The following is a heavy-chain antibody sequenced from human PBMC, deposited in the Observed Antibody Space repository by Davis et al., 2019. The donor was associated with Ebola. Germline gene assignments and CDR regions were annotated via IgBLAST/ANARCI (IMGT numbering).Heavy chain of an antibody. J-gene: IGHJ4*02. Sequence: LRLSCAVSGGSISSANYYWSWIRQPPGKGLEWVGYIYYSGNTYYNPSLQSRVIISIDTSKNHFSLKLNSVTAADTAVYYCARLDGGNSGAFDSWGQGTLVTVSS. V-gene: IGHV4-30-4*08. CDR1: GGSISSANYY. CDR2: IYYSGNT. D-gene: IGHD4-23*01. CDR3: ARLDGGNSGAFDS.